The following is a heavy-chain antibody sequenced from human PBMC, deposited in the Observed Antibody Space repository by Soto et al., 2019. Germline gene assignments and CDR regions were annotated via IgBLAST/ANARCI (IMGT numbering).Heavy chain of an antibody. D-gene: IGHD6-19*01. V-gene: IGHV3-33*01. CDR2: IWYDGSNK. Sequence: SCKASGYTFTSYGMHWVRQAPGKGLEWVAVIWYDGSNKYYADSVKGRFTISRDNSKNTLYLQMNSLRAEDTAVYYCARDSGQWLVRESLRLEYWGQGTLVTVSS. CDR3: ARDSGQWLVRESLRLEY. CDR1: GYTFTSYG. J-gene: IGHJ4*02.